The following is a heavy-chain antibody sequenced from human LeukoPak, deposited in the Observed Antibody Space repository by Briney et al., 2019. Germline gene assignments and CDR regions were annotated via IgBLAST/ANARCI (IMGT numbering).Heavy chain of an antibody. CDR2: IRSKAYGGTT. D-gene: IGHD3-9*01. Sequence: GGSLRLSCTASGFTFGDYAMTWVRQAPGKGLEWVGFIRSKAYGGTTEYAASVKGRFTISRDDSRNTLYLQMNSLKTEDTAVYYCASHSSYWLLGYWGQGALVTVSS. CDR1: GFTFGDYA. CDR3: ASHSSYWLLGY. J-gene: IGHJ4*02. V-gene: IGHV3-49*04.